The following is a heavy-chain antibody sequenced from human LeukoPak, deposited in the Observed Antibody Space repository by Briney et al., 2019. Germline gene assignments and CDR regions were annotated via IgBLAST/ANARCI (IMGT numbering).Heavy chain of an antibody. J-gene: IGHJ4*02. D-gene: IGHD3-3*01. Sequence: GGSLRLSCAASGFTFSDYYMSWIRQAPGKGLEWVSYISSSGSTIYYADSVKGRFTISRDNAKNSLYLLMNSLRAEDTAVYYCAREMWRGFVDYWGQGTLVTVSS. CDR3: AREMWRGFVDY. CDR2: ISSSGSTI. V-gene: IGHV3-11*01. CDR1: GFTFSDYY.